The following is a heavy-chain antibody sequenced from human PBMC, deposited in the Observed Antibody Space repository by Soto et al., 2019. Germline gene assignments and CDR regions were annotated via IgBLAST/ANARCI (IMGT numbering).Heavy chain of an antibody. CDR3: ARRYGGTFDY. CDR1: GCSISSYY. J-gene: IGHJ4*02. Sequence: LETLSLTCTVSGCSISSYYWSWIRQPPGKGLEWIGYIYYSGSTNYNPSLKSRVTISVDTSKNQFSLKLSSVTAADTAVYYCARRYGGTFDYWGQGTLVTVSS. D-gene: IGHD2-15*01. V-gene: IGHV4-59*08. CDR2: IYYSGST.